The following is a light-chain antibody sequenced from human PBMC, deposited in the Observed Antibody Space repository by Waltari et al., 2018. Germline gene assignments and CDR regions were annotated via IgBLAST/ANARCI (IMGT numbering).Light chain of an antibody. Sequence: DIQMTQSPSSLSASVEDRVTITCRASQKISSYLNWYQQKPGTAPRFLIYDASRSQSGVPSRFSGSGSGTDFTLTISSLQPEDFGTYYCQQTYTTPRTFGQGTKVETK. J-gene: IGKJ1*01. V-gene: IGKV1-39*01. CDR3: QQTYTTPRT. CDR1: QKISSY. CDR2: DAS.